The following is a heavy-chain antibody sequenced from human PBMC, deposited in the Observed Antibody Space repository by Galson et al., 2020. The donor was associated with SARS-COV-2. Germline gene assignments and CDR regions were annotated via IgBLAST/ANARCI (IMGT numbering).Heavy chain of an antibody. D-gene: IGHD2-15*01. CDR1: GGSFSGYY. CDR2: INHSGST. J-gene: IGHJ4*02. Sequence: SETLSLTCAVYGGSFSGYYWSWIRQPPGKGLERIGEINHSGSTNYNPSLKSRVTISVDTSKNQFSLKLSSVTAADTAVYYCARVGYCSGGSCSNLDYWGQGTLVTVSS. V-gene: IGHV4-34*01. CDR3: ARVGYCSGGSCSNLDY.